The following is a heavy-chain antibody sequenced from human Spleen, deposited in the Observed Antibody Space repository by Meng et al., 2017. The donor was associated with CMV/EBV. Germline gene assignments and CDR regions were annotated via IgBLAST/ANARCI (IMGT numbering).Heavy chain of an antibody. CDR1: GGTFSSYA. V-gene: IGHV1-69*10. J-gene: IGHJ3*01. D-gene: IGHD2-2*01. Sequence: SVKVSCKASGGTFSSYAISWVRQAPGQGLEWMGGIIPILGIANYAQKFQGSVTITADKSTSTAYMELSSLRSEDTAVYYCARDLVPAAVGQDAFDVWGQGTMVTVSS. CDR2: IIPILGIA. CDR3: ARDLVPAAVGQDAFDV.